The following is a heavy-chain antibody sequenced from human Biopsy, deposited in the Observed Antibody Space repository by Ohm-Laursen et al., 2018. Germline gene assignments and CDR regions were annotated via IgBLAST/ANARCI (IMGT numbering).Heavy chain of an antibody. V-gene: IGHV4-4*07. Sequence: SDTLSLTCSVSDGSINDYFWSWVRQPAGKGLEWIGRVFRNEATNYNPSLKGRVTMSIDRSKSQFSLTLRSVTAADTAVYYCTNSLGGDYWGPGILVTVSS. J-gene: IGHJ4*02. CDR3: TNSLGGDY. D-gene: IGHD3-10*01. CDR1: DGSINDYF. CDR2: VFRNEAT.